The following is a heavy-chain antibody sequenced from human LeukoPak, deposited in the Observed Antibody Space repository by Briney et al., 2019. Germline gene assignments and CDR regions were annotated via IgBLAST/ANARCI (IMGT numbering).Heavy chain of an antibody. Sequence: GGSLRLSCAASGFTFSTYDFHWVRHPAGEGLQWVSGIGTGGDTYYLGSVKGRFTISRENAKNSLYLQMNSLRAGDTAVYFCARGSNLGFDPWGQGTLVTVSS. CDR2: IGTGGDT. CDR1: GFTFSTYD. CDR3: ARGSNLGFDP. D-gene: IGHD5-24*01. J-gene: IGHJ5*02. V-gene: IGHV3-13*04.